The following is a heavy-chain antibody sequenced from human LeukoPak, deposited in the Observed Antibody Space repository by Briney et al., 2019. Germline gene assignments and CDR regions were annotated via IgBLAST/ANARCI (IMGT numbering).Heavy chain of an antibody. D-gene: IGHD3-16*01. CDR3: ARGPFWGDYYRRYFDY. CDR2: INSDGSST. V-gene: IGHV3-74*01. Sequence: GGSLRLSCAASGFTFSSYWMHWVRQAPGKGLVWVSRINSDGSSTSYADSVKGRFTISRDNAKNTLYLQMNSLRAEDTAVYYCARGPFWGDYYRRYFDYWGQGTLVTVSS. J-gene: IGHJ4*02. CDR1: GFTFSSYW.